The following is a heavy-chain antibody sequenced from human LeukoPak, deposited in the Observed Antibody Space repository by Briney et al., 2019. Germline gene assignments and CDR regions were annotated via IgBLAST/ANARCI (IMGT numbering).Heavy chain of an antibody. CDR2: MKQDGSEK. V-gene: IGHV3-7*01. D-gene: IGHD5-12*01. CDR3: ARDLGHTGYDLYDY. Sequence: PGGSLRLSCAASGFTFSSYGMHWVRQAPGKGLEWVANMKQDGSEKYYVDSVKGRFTISIDNAKNSLYLEMNSLRVEDTAVYYCARDLGHTGYDLYDYWGQGTLVTVSS. CDR1: GFTFSSYG. J-gene: IGHJ4*02.